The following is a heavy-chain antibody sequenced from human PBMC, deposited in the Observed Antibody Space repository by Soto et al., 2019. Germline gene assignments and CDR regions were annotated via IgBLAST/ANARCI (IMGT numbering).Heavy chain of an antibody. CDR3: GRASGGMDV. J-gene: IGHJ6*02. CDR2: INPREST. D-gene: IGHD6-19*01. CDR1: GGSFSGYY. V-gene: IGHV4-34*01. Sequence: QVQLQQWGAGLLKPSETLSLTCAVYGGSFSGYYWNWIRQPPGKGLEWIGEINPRESTNYNPSLKSRVTISADTSKNQLSLKLSSVTAADTAVDYCGRASGGMDVWGQGTPVTVSS.